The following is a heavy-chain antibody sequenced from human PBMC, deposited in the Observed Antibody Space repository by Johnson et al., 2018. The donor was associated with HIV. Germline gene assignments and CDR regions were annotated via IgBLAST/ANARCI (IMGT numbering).Heavy chain of an antibody. CDR3: ARERFSDMLTGYHAFDV. V-gene: IGHV3-30*13. D-gene: IGHD3-9*01. CDR1: GFTVSSNY. CDR2: ISYDGQNK. J-gene: IGHJ3*01. Sequence: QVQLVESGGGLVQPGGSLRLSCAASGFTVSSNYMSWVRQAPGKGLEWVASISYDGQNKYTSDSVRGRITVSRDNSKNRLFLQMNSLRAEDTAVYYCARERFSDMLTGYHAFDVWGQGTMVTVSS.